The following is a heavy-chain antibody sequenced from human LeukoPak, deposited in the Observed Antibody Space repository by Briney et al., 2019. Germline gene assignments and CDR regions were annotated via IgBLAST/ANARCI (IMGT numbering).Heavy chain of an antibody. V-gene: IGHV4-34*01. CDR3: ARRQRITMIVVVKAFDY. Sequence: PSETLSLTCALYGGSSIGYYWSLVRQPPGKGLEWIGEINHSGSTNYNPSLKSRVTISVDTSKNQFSLKLSSVTAADTAVYYCARRQRITMIVVVKAFDYWGQGTLVTVSS. CDR2: INHSGST. CDR1: GGSSIGYY. D-gene: IGHD3-22*01. J-gene: IGHJ4*02.